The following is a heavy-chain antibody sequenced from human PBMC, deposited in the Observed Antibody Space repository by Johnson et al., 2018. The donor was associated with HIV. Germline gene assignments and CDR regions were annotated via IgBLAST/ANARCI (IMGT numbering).Heavy chain of an antibody. CDR3: AKSQDRSAYDYDFDI. V-gene: IGHV3-53*01. J-gene: IGHJ3*02. D-gene: IGHD3-22*01. CDR1: GFTVSSNY. Sequence: VQLVESGGGLIQPGGSLRLSCAASGFTVSSNYMSWVRQAPGKGLECVSVLYSGGSTYYADSVKGRFTISRDTSKSTLYLQMSSLRAEDTAVYFCAKSQDRSAYDYDFDIWGQGTMVTVSS. CDR2: LYSGGST.